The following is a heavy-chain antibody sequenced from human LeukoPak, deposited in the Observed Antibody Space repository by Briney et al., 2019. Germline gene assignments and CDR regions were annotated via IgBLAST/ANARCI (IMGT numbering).Heavy chain of an antibody. J-gene: IGHJ6*02. D-gene: IGHD6-13*01. V-gene: IGHV3-21*01. CDR3: ASDSSSGNYYGMDV. Sequence: GGSLRLSCAASGFIFSSYSMNWVRQAPGKGLQWVSSISSSSSYIYYADSVKGRFTISRDNAKNSPFLQMNSLRSEDTAVYYCASDSSSGNYYGMDVWGQGTTVTVSS. CDR2: ISSSSSYI. CDR1: GFIFSSYS.